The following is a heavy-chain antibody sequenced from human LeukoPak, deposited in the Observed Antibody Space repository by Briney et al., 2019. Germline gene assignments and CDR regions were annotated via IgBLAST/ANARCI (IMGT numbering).Heavy chain of an antibody. V-gene: IGHV4-30-4*08. CDR2: IYYSGST. CDR3: ARVVLDYSSGWYIDY. CDR1: GGSISSGDYY. Sequence: SETLSLTXTVSGGSISSGDYYWSWIRQPPGKGLEWIGYIYYSGSTYYNPSLKSRVTISVDTSKNQFSLKLSSVTAADTAVYYCARVVLDYSSGWYIDYWGQGTLVTVSS. J-gene: IGHJ4*02. D-gene: IGHD6-19*01.